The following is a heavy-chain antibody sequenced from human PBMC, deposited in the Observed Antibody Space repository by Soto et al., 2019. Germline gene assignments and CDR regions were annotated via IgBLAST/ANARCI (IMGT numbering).Heavy chain of an antibody. CDR3: ARSLTPGTYYYDSSGYYDAFDI. CDR2: ISYDGSNK. D-gene: IGHD3-22*01. V-gene: IGHV3-30-3*01. CDR1: GFTFSSYA. J-gene: IGHJ3*02. Sequence: GGSLRLSCAASGFTFSSYAMHWVRQAPGKGLEWVAVISYDGSNKYYADSVKGRFTISRDNSKNTLYLQMNSLRAEDTAVYYCARSLTPGTYYYDSSGYYDAFDIWGQGTMVTVSS.